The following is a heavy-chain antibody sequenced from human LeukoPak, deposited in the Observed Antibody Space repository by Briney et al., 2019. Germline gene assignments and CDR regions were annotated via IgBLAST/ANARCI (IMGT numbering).Heavy chain of an antibody. J-gene: IGHJ4*02. D-gene: IGHD5-18*01. CDR2: ISYDGSNK. Sequence: GGSLRLSCAASGFTFSSYAMHWVRQAPGKGLEWVAVISYDGSNKYYADSVKGRFTISRDNSKNTLYLQMNSLRAEDTAVYYCAKDRGYSHGFDYWGQGTQLTVSS. CDR1: GFTFSSYA. CDR3: AKDRGYSHGFDY. V-gene: IGHV3-30-3*01.